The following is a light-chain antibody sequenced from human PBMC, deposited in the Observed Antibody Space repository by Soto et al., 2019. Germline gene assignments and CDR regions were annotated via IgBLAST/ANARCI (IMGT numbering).Light chain of an antibody. CDR1: QSVSSSY. J-gene: IGKJ5*01. CDR3: QRYVSSPPIT. CDR2: GVS. V-gene: IGKV3-20*01. Sequence: EIVLTQSPGTLSLSPGERATLSCRASQSVSSSYLAWYQQKPGQAPRLLIYGVSSRATGIPDRFSGSGSGTDFTLTISRLEPEDFAVYYCQRYVSSPPITFGQGTRLEIK.